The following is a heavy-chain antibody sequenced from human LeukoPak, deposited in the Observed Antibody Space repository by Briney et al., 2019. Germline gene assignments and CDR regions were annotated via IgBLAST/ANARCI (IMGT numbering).Heavy chain of an antibody. CDR1: GFTLRSYT. CDR2: ISSSSSYI. J-gene: IGHJ3*02. Sequence: GGSLRLSCAASGFTLRSYTMNWVRQAPGKGLEWVSSISSSSSYIYYADSVKGRFTISRDNSWNTLYLQMNSLRADDTAVYYCAKDQVISGSEASDIWGQGTMVTVSS. CDR3: AKDQVISGSEASDI. V-gene: IGHV3-21*04. D-gene: IGHD2-21*01.